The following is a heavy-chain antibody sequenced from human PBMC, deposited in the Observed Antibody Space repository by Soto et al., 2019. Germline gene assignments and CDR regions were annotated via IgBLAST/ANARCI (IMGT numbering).Heavy chain of an antibody. V-gene: IGHV3-9*01. CDR3: AKYTHGDYDGDWYFDL. CDR2: ISWNSGSI. D-gene: IGHD4-17*01. Sequence: EVQLVESGGGLVQPGRSLRLSCAASGFTFDDYAMHWVRQAPGKGLEWVSGISWNSGSIGYADSVKGRFTISRDNAKNSLYLQMNSLRAEDTALYYCAKYTHGDYDGDWYFDLWGRCTLVTVSS. CDR1: GFTFDDYA. J-gene: IGHJ2*01.